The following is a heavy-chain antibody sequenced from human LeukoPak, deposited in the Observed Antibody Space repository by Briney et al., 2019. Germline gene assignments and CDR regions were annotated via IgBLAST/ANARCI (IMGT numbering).Heavy chain of an antibody. CDR2: ISAYSGNT. V-gene: IGHV1-18*01. J-gene: IGHJ4*02. Sequence: ASVKVSCKASGYTFTSYGISWVRQAPGQGLEWMGWISAYSGNTNYAQKLQGRITMTIETSTSTAYMELRSLRSDDTAVYYCARGGSRVVTYGNFDYWGQGTLVTVSS. CDR3: ARGGSRVVTYGNFDY. D-gene: IGHD2-21*02. CDR1: GYTFTSYG.